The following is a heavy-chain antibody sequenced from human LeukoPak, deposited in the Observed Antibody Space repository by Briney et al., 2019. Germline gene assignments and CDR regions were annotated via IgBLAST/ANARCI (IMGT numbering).Heavy chain of an antibody. CDR1: GYTFTSYA. D-gene: IGHD3-22*01. J-gene: IGHJ4*02. CDR2: INAGNGNT. V-gene: IGHV1-3*01. Sequence: ASVKVSCKASGYTFTSYAMHWVRQAPGQRLEWMGWINAGNGNTKYSQKFQGRVTITRDTSASTAYMELSSLRPEDTAVYYCARYGDDSSGYYFDYWGQGTLVTVSS. CDR3: ARYGDDSSGYYFDY.